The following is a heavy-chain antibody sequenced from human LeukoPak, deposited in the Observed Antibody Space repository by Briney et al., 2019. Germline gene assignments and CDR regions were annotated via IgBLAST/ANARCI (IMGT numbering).Heavy chain of an antibody. J-gene: IGHJ4*02. CDR3: ASFLYFYDSGAYLDS. CDR2: SHTSDGGT. Sequence: ASVKVSCKASGYTFTAYNMHWVRQAPGQGLEWMGWSHTSDGGTNYEKRFQGRDTMTQDTQTSPAYMDLNRLKSDDTAVYYCASFLYFYDSGAYLDSWGRGTLVSVSS. D-gene: IGHD3-22*01. V-gene: IGHV1-2*02. CDR1: GYTFTAYN.